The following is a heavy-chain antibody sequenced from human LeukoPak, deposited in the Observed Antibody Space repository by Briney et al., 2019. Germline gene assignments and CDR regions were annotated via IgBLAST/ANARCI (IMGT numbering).Heavy chain of an antibody. CDR2: VSSSGIYI. Sequence: GGSLRLSCAASGFSFSSYNMHWVRQAPGKGLEWVSSVSSSGIYIYYADSVKGRFTISRDNAKNSLYLQMNSLRAEDTAVYYCARDLLPEAFDIWGQGTMVTVSS. CDR1: GFSFSSYN. V-gene: IGHV3-21*01. CDR3: ARDLLPEAFDI. J-gene: IGHJ3*02. D-gene: IGHD3-22*01.